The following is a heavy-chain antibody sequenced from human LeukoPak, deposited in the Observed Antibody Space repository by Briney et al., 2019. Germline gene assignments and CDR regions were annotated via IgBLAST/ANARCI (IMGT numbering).Heavy chain of an antibody. D-gene: IGHD2-21*01. CDR1: GGSISSGDYY. CDR3: ASFSWYCGGDCYSVY. Sequence: SETLSLTCTVSGGSISSGDYYWSWIRQPPGKGLEWIGYIYYSGSTYYNPSLKSRVTISVDTSKNQFSLKLSSVTAADTAAYYCASFSWYCGGDCYSVYWGQGTLVTVSS. CDR2: IYYSGST. V-gene: IGHV4-30-4*08. J-gene: IGHJ4*02.